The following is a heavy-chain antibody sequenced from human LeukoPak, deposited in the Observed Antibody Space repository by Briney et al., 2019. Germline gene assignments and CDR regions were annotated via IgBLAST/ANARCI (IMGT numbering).Heavy chain of an antibody. J-gene: IGHJ6*02. Sequence: GGSLRLSCAASGFTFSSYGMHWVRQAPGKGQEWEAVISYDGSNKYYADSVKGRFTISRDNSKNTLYLQMNSLRAEDTAVYYCAKDSDTAMVTLYYYYYGMDVWGQGTTVTVSS. CDR2: ISYDGSNK. V-gene: IGHV3-30*18. CDR3: AKDSDTAMVTLYYYYYGMDV. D-gene: IGHD5-18*01. CDR1: GFTFSSYG.